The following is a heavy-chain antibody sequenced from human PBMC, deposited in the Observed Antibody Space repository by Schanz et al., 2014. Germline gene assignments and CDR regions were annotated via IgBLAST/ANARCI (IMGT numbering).Heavy chain of an antibody. V-gene: IGHV3-11*04. CDR2: IGNGGVTI. CDR3: VRDSFFAFDY. J-gene: IGHJ4*02. D-gene: IGHD3-3*01. CDR1: GFPFSDYF. Sequence: VQLVESGGGLVKPGGFLRLSCAASGFPFSDYFMAWIRQPPGRGLEWVSYIGNGGVTIYYADSVKGRFTISRDNAKNSLFLQMNSLRAEDTAVYYCVRDSFFAFDYWGQGTLVTVSS.